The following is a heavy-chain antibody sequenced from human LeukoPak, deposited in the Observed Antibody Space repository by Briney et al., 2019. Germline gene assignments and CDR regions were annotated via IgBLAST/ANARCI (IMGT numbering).Heavy chain of an antibody. V-gene: IGHV4-31*03. Sequence: PSETLSLTCTVSGGSISSGGYYWSWIRQHPGKGLEWIGYIYYSGSTYYNPSLKSRVTISVDTSKNQFSLKLSSVTAADTAVYYCAGNILTGYSLYYYYGVDVWGQGTTVTVSS. CDR2: IYYSGST. CDR1: GGSISSGGYY. J-gene: IGHJ6*02. D-gene: IGHD3-9*01. CDR3: AGNILTGYSLYYYYGVDV.